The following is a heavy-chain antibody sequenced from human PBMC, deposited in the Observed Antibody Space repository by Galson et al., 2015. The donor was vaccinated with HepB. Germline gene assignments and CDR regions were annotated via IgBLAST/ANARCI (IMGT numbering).Heavy chain of an antibody. V-gene: IGHV6-1*01. CDR3: ARDTAYTTGWSSYYFDY. D-gene: IGHD6-19*01. Sequence: CAISGDSVSSNSAAWNWIRQSPMRGLEWLGRTYHRSKWYNVYAESVKSRITIKPDTSKNQFSLQLNSVTPEDTAVYYCARDTAYTTGWSSYYFDYWGQGTLVTVSS. CDR1: GDSVSSNSAA. J-gene: IGHJ4*02. CDR2: TYHRSKWYN.